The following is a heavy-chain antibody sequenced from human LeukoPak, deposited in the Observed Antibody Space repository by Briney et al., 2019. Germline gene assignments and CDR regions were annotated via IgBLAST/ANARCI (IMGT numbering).Heavy chain of an antibody. J-gene: IGHJ6*03. Sequence: GASVKVSCKASGYTFTGYYMHWVRQAPGQGLEWMGWINPNSGGTNYAQKFQGRVTMTRGTSISTAYMELSRLRSDDTAVYYCARVYGSGSSYYYYYYMDVWGKGTTVTVSS. CDR2: INPNSGGT. D-gene: IGHD3-10*01. CDR3: ARVYGSGSSYYYYYYMDV. V-gene: IGHV1-2*02. CDR1: GYTFTGYY.